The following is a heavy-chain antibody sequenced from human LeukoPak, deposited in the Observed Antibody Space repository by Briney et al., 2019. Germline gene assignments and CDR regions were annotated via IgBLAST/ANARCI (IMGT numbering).Heavy chain of an antibody. CDR1: GYSFTSYW. V-gene: IGHV5-51*01. Sequence: GESLKISCKGSGYSFTSYWIGWVRQMPGKGLEWMGIIYPGDSDTRYSPSFQGQVTISGDKSISTAYLQWSSLKASDTAMYYCARGGYSGTYYYYYGMDVWGQGTTVTVSS. J-gene: IGHJ6*02. CDR3: ARGGYSGTYYYYYGMDV. CDR2: IYPGDSDT. D-gene: IGHD1-26*01.